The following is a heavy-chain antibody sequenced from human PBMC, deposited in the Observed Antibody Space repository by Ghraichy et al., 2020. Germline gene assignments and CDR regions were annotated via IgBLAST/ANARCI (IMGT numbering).Heavy chain of an antibody. Sequence: GGSLRLSCAASGFTFSGYYMAWIRQAPGKGLESISYISDRGTNIYYGDSVKGRFTVSRDNAKNSLYLQMNDLTADDTAVYYCARGDSACYVHWGQGTLVTVS. J-gene: IGHJ4*01. CDR2: ISDRGTNI. V-gene: IGHV3-11*01. CDR1: GFTFSGYY. D-gene: IGHD6-19*01. CDR3: ARGDSACYVH.